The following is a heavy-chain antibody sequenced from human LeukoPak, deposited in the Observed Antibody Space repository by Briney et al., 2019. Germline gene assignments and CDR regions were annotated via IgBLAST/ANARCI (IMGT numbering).Heavy chain of an antibody. V-gene: IGHV5-51*01. CDR2: IYPGDSDT. CDR1: GYSFTSYW. CDR3: ARLERNNYYYMDV. J-gene: IGHJ6*03. D-gene: IGHD5-24*01. Sequence: GESLKISCKGSGYSFTSYWIGWVRQMPGEGLEWMGIIYPGDSDTRYSPSFQGQVTISADKSISTAYLQWSSLKASDTAMYYCARLERNNYYYMDVWGKGTTVTISS.